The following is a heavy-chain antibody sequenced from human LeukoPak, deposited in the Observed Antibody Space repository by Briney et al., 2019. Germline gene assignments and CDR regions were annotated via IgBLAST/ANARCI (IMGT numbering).Heavy chain of an antibody. CDR3: ARGLARTSMVTRGGVRFDY. Sequence: PSETLSLTCTVSGGSISSSSYYWGWIRQPPGKGLEWIGSIYYSGSTYYNPSLKSRVTISVDTSKNQFSLKLSSVTAADTAVYYCARGLARTSMVTRGGVRFDYWGQGTLVTVSS. CDR2: IYYSGST. CDR1: GGSISSSSYY. J-gene: IGHJ4*02. D-gene: IGHD5-18*01. V-gene: IGHV4-39*07.